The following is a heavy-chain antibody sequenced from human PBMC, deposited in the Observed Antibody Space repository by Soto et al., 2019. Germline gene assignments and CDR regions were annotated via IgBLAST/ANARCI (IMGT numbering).Heavy chain of an antibody. CDR3: ARDCSSSCYHDAFDI. Sequence: SETLSLTCSVSGGSVSSNTYYWSWIRQPPGKGLEWIGYIYYSGSTNYNPSLKSRVTISVDTSKNQFSLKLSSVTAADTAVYYCARDCSSSCYHDAFDIWGQGTMVTVS. J-gene: IGHJ3*02. V-gene: IGHV4-61*01. CDR2: IYYSGST. CDR1: GGSVSSNTYY. D-gene: IGHD6-13*01.